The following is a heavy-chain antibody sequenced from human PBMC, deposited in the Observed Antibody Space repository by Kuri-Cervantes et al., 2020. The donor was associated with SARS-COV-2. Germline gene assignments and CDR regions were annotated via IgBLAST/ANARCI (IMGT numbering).Heavy chain of an antibody. D-gene: IGHD3-3*01. CDR2: INPNSGGT. J-gene: IGHJ5*02. Sequence: ASVKVSCKASGYTFTGYYMHWVRQAPGQGLEWMGWINPNSGGTNYAQKFQGRVTMTRDTSISTAYMELSRLRSDDTAVYYCARDSLTIFGAARGFRPHNWFDPWGQGTLVTVSS. V-gene: IGHV1-2*02. CDR3: ARDSLTIFGAARGFRPHNWFDP. CDR1: GYTFTGYY.